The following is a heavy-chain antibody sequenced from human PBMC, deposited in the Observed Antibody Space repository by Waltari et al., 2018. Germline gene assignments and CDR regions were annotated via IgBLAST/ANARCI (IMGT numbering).Heavy chain of an antibody. CDR2: IYTSGST. D-gene: IGHD4-4*01. Sequence: QVQLQESGPGLVKPSETLSLTCTVPGGSISSYYWSWIRQPAGKGLEWIGRIYTSGSTNYNPSLKSRVTMSVDTSKNQFSLKLSSVTAADTAVYYCARDSQSPAGDAFDIWGQGTMVTVSS. V-gene: IGHV4-4*07. CDR3: ARDSQSPAGDAFDI. CDR1: GGSISSYY. J-gene: IGHJ3*02.